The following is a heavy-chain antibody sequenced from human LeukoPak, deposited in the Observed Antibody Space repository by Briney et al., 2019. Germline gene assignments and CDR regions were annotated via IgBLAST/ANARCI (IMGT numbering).Heavy chain of an antibody. J-gene: IGHJ6*04. CDR3: ARVYLNYDSAHYGMDV. V-gene: IGHV4-59*01. D-gene: IGHD3-10*01. CDR1: GGSISSYY. CDR2: IYYSGST. Sequence: SETLSLTYTVSGGSISSYYWSWIRQPPGKGREGIGYIYYSGSTNYNPSLKSRVTISVDTSKNQFSLKLSSVTAADTAVYYCARVYLNYDSAHYGMDVWGKGTTVTVSS.